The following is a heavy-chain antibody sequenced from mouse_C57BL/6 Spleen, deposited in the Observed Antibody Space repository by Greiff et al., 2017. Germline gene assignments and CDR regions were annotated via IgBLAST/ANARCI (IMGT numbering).Heavy chain of an antibody. V-gene: IGHV1-64*01. CDR3: ASYDGYFWYFDV. D-gene: IGHD2-3*01. CDR2: IHPNSGST. CDR1: GYTFTSYW. J-gene: IGHJ1*03. Sequence: VQLQQPGAELVKPGASVKLSCKASGYTFTSYWMHWVKQRPGQGLEWIGMIHPNSGSTNYNEKFKSKATLTVDKSSSTAYMQLSSLTSEDSAVYYCASYDGYFWYFDVWGTGTTVTVSS.